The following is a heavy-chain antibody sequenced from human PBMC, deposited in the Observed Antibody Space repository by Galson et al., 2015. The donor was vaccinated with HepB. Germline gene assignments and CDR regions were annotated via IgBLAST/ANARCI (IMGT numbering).Heavy chain of an antibody. J-gene: IGHJ4*02. D-gene: IGHD3-10*01. CDR1: GFSLSTSGVG. CDR2: IYWNDDK. V-gene: IGHV2-5*01. Sequence: PALVKPTQTLTLTCTFSGFSLSTSGVGVGWIRQPPGKALEWLALIYWNDDKRYSPSLKSRLTITKDTSKNQVVLTMTNMDPVDTATYYCAHATRAGFGELLTCELDYWGQGTLVTVSS. CDR3: AHATRAGFGELLTCELDY.